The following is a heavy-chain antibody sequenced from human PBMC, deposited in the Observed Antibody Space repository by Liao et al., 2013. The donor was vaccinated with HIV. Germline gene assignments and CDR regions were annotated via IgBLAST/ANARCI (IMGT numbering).Heavy chain of an antibody. CDR3: AGGGTYYYDSSGLPLDY. CDR1: GGSFSGYY. CDR2: IYYSGST. D-gene: IGHD3-22*01. Sequence: QVQLQQWGAGLLKPSETLSLTCAVYGGSFSGYYWSWIRQPPGKGLEWIGYIYYSGSTNYNPSLKSRVTISVDTSKNQFSLKLSSVTAADTAVYYCAGGGTYYYDSSGLPLDYWGQGTLVTVSS. V-gene: IGHV4-34*11. J-gene: IGHJ4*02.